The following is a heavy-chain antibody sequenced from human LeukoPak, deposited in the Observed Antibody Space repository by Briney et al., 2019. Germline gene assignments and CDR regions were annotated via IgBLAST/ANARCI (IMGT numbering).Heavy chain of an antibody. J-gene: IGHJ5*02. D-gene: IGHD2-8*01. V-gene: IGHV3-30*04. CDR3: ARGGLMVYAIGGGWFDP. CDR1: GFTFSSYA. Sequence: GGSLRLSCAASGFTFSSYAMHWVRQAPGKGLEWVAVISYDGSNKYYADSVKGRFTISRDNSKNTLYLQMNSLRAGDTAVYYCARGGLMVYAIGGGWFDPWGQGTLVTVSS. CDR2: ISYDGSNK.